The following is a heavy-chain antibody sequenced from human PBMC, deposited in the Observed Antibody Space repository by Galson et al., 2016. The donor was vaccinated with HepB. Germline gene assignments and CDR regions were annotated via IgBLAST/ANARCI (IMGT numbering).Heavy chain of an antibody. CDR1: GFTFSTYR. Sequence: SLRLSCAASGFTFSTYRMHWVRQAPGKGLVWVSYINRHGTTTSYADAVKGRFDTSRDNAKNTLYLQINSLRADDTAVYYCARVKYGDIGNDYWGQGTLVTVSS. CDR3: ARVKYGDIGNDY. CDR2: INRHGTTT. D-gene: IGHD4-17*01. V-gene: IGHV3-74*01. J-gene: IGHJ4*02.